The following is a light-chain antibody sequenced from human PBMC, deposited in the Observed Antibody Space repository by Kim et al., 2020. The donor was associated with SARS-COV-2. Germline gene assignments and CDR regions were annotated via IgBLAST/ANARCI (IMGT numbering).Light chain of an antibody. CDR3: QQYGSLPLT. CDR2: GAS. CDR1: QDISNY. J-gene: IGKJ4*01. Sequence: DIQMTQSPSSLSASVGDRVTITCQASQDISNYLNWYQYKPGKAPKLLIYGASSLATGVPSRFTGSGSRTDFTFTISSLQPEDIATYYCQQYGSLPLTFGGGTKVDIK. V-gene: IGKV1-33*01.